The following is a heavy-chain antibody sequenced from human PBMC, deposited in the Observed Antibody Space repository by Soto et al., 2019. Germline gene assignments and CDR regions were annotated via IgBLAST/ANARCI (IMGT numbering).Heavy chain of an antibody. V-gene: IGHV3-23*01. J-gene: IGHJ6*02. CDR2: ISPTGEQR. CDR3: AKRYGSGSYRDFNSYYGMDI. Sequence: PGGSLRLSCAASRFTFRNYGMSWVRQGPGKGLEWVSGISPTGEQRFYVDSVKGRFFISRDNSQNTLSLEMSNLRADDTAVYYCAKRYGSGSYRDFNSYYGMDICAKGPRSPSP. D-gene: IGHD3-10*01. CDR1: RFTFRNYG.